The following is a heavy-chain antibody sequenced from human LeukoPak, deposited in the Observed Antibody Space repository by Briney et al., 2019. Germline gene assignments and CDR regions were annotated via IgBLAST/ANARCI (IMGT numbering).Heavy chain of an antibody. D-gene: IGHD1-26*01. J-gene: IGHJ4*02. CDR3: ARDRMQWELLLDY. CDR1: GFTFSSYS. Sequence: PGGSLRLSCAASGFTFSSYSMNWVRQAPGKGLEWVSSISSSSSYIYYADSVKGRFTISRDNAKNSLYLQMNGLRAEDTAVYYCARDRMQWELLLDYWGQGTLVTVSS. V-gene: IGHV3-21*01. CDR2: ISSSSSYI.